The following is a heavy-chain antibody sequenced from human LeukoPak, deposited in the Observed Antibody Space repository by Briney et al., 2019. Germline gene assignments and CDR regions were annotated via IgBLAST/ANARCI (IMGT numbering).Heavy chain of an antibody. J-gene: IGHJ6*02. D-gene: IGHD3-3*01. V-gene: IGHV3-21*01. CDR2: ISSSSSYI. CDR3: ASLVSSGEMDV. CDR1: GFTFSSCS. Sequence: GGSLRLSCAASGFTFSSCSMNWVRQAPGKGLEWVSSISSSSSYIYYADSVKGRFTISRDNAKNSLYLQMNSLRAEDTAVYYCASLVSSGEMDVWGQGTTVTVSS.